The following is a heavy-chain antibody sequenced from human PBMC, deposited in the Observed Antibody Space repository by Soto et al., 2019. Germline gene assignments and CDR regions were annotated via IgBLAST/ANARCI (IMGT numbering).Heavy chain of an antibody. V-gene: IGHV3-23*01. CDR2: ISGSGCST. Sequence: GGSLKLSCAASGFTFDDYTMHWVRQAPGKGLEWVSTISGSGCSTYHADSVRGRLSISRDNSKNTLFLHMNSLRAEDTAVYYCAKGSSTARPYYFDYWGQGTLVTVSS. CDR1: GFTFDDYT. J-gene: IGHJ4*02. CDR3: AKGSSTARPYYFDY. D-gene: IGHD3-10*01.